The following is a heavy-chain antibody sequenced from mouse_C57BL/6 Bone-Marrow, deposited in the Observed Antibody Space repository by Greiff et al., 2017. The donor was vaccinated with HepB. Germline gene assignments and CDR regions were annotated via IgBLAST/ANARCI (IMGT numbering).Heavy chain of an antibody. D-gene: IGHD1-1*01. CDR1: GYTFTNYW. Sequence: QVQLQQSGAELVRPGTSVKMSCKASGYTFTNYWIGWAKQRPGHGLEWIGDIYPGGGYTNYNEKFKGKATLTADKSSSTAYMQFSSLTSEDSAIYYCARLGYYGSSSFAYWGQGTLVTVSA. CDR3: ARLGYYGSSSFAY. J-gene: IGHJ3*01. CDR2: IYPGGGYT. V-gene: IGHV1-63*01.